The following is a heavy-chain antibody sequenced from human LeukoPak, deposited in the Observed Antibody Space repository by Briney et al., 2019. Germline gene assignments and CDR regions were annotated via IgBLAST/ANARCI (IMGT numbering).Heavy chain of an antibody. D-gene: IGHD1-1*01. CDR2: INPNSGGT. CDR1: GYIFTGYY. CDR3: ARSRLERLHFDY. Sequence: ASVKVSCKASGYIFTGYYMHWVRQAPGQGLEWMGWINPNSGGTNYAQKFQGRVTMTRDTSISTAYMELSRLRSDDTAVYYCARSRLERLHFDYWGQGTLVTVSS. V-gene: IGHV1-2*02. J-gene: IGHJ4*02.